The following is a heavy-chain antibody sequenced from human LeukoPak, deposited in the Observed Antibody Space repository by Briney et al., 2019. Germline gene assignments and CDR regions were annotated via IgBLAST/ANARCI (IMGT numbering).Heavy chain of an antibody. Sequence: GESLKISCKGSGYNFASYWIGWVRQMPGKGLEWVGIIRPGDSQTRYSPSFQGQVTISADKAISTAYLQWSSLKASDTAMYYCVRRRGGGLWFDPWGQGTLVTVSS. J-gene: IGHJ5*02. D-gene: IGHD3-10*01. CDR1: GYNFASYW. CDR2: IRPGDSQT. V-gene: IGHV5-51*01. CDR3: VRRRGGGLWFDP.